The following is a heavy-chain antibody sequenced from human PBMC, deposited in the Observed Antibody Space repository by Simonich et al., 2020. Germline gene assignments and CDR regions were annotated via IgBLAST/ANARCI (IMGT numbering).Heavy chain of an antibody. V-gene: IGHV1-2*02. D-gene: IGHD2-21*01. Sequence: QVQLVQSGAEVKKPGASVKVSCKASGYTFTGYYMHWVRQAPVQGLEWRGWINPNRGGTNYAQKFQGRGTITRDTSSSTAYMELSRLRSDDTAVYYCARNGLVGILKAFDIWGQGTMVTVSS. CDR2: INPNRGGT. CDR1: GYTFTGYY. CDR3: ARNGLVGILKAFDI. J-gene: IGHJ3*02.